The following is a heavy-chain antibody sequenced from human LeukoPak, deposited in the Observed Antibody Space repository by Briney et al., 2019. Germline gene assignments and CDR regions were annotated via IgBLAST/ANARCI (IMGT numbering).Heavy chain of an antibody. V-gene: IGHV3-30*18. CDR3: AKDSIAAAGTRRFGAFDI. CDR1: GFTFSSYG. CDR2: ISYDGSNK. Sequence: PGRSLRLSCAASGFTFSSYGMHWARQAPGKGLEWVAVISYDGSNKYYADSVKGRFTISRDNSKNTLYLQMNSLRAEDTAVYYCAKDSIAAAGTRRFGAFDIWGQGTMVTVSS. J-gene: IGHJ3*02. D-gene: IGHD6-13*01.